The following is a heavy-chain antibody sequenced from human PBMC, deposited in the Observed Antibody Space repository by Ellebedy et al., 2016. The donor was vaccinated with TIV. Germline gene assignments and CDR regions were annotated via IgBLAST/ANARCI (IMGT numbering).Heavy chain of an antibody. D-gene: IGHD3-3*01. CDR3: ARGRDFWSGYVGDF. J-gene: IGHJ3*01. V-gene: IGHV4-30-2*06. CDR1: GGSISGSSYS. CDR2: IDRGGNT. Sequence: SETLSLXXTVSGGSISGSSYSWNWIRQSPEKGLEWIGYIDRGGNTYYNPSLKSRVTISGDTAKNHFSLRMTSATAADTAVYYCARGRDFWSGYVGDFWGQGTLVTVSS.